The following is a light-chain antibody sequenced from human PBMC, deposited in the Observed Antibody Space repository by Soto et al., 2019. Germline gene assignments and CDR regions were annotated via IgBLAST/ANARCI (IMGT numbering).Light chain of an antibody. CDR2: LNSDGSH. CDR1: SGHSSYA. CDR3: QTWVTGIQV. Sequence: QPVLTQSPSESASLGAWVKLTCTLSSGHSSYAIAWHQQRPEKGPRYLMKLNSDGSHSKGDGIPDRFSGSSSGAERYLTISSLQSEDEADYYCQTWVTGIQVFGGGTKVTVL. V-gene: IGLV4-69*01. J-gene: IGLJ2*01.